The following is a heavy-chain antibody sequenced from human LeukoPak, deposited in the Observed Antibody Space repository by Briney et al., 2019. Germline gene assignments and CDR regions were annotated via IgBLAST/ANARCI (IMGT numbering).Heavy chain of an antibody. J-gene: IGHJ4*02. V-gene: IGHV3-48*01. CDR2: ISSSSSTI. CDR1: GFTFSSYS. D-gene: IGHD5-18*01. CDR3: ARVVAGSYGHRFDY. Sequence: GGSLRLSCAASGFTFSSYSMNWVRQAPGKGLEWVSYISSSSSTIYYADSVKGRFTISRDNAKNSLYLQMNSLRAEDTAVYYCARVVAGSYGHRFDYWGQGTLVTVSS.